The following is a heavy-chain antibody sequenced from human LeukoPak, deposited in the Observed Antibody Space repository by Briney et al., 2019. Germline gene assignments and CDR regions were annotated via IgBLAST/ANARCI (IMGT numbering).Heavy chain of an antibody. CDR3: ARSDGGGSYYYYYYMDV. Sequence: GGSLRLSCAASGFTFSSYAMHWVRQAPGKGLEYVSAISSNGGSTYYANSVKGRFTISRDNSKNTLYLQMGSLRAEDLAVYYSARSDGGGSYYYYYYMDVWGKGTTVTISS. D-gene: IGHD2-15*01. V-gene: IGHV3-64*01. CDR2: ISSNGGST. J-gene: IGHJ6*03. CDR1: GFTFSSYA.